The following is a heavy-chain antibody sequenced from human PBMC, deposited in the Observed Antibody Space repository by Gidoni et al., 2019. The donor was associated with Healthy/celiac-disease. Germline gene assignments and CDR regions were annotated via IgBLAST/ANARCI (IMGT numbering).Heavy chain of an antibody. Sequence: SYAISWVRQAPGQGLEWMGGIIPIFGTANYAQKFQGRVTITADESTSTAYMELSSLRSEDTAVYYCARVVDIVATISGWFDPWGQGTLVTVSS. V-gene: IGHV1-69*01. CDR2: IIPIFGTA. D-gene: IGHD5-12*01. CDR3: ARVVDIVATISGWFDP. J-gene: IGHJ5*02. CDR1: SYA.